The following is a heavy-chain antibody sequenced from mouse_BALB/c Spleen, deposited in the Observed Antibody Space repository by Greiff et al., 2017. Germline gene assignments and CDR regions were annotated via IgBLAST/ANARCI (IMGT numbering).Heavy chain of an antibody. J-gene: IGHJ3*01. CDR2: ISSGSSTI. D-gene: IGHD3-1*01. V-gene: IGHV5-17*02. CDR1: GFTFSSFG. Sequence: EVKLMESGGGLVQPGGSRKLSCAASGFTFSSFGMHWVRQAPEKGLEWVAYISSGSSTIYYADTVKGRFTISRDNPKNTLFLQMTSLRSEDTAMYYCARSPGDEVAYWGQGTLVTVSA. CDR3: ARSPGDEVAY.